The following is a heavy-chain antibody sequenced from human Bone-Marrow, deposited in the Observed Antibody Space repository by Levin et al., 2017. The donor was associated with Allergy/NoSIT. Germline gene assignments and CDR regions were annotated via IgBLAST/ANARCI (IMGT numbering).Heavy chain of an antibody. Sequence: SETLSLTCTVSGGSISSGNYYWSWIRQHPGKGLEWIGHIYYSGTAYHNPSLESRVSISVDTSKNQFSLNLSSVTAADTAVYYCGRVINSGGKGWFDSWGQGTLVSVAS. CDR2: IYYSGTA. D-gene: IGHD4-23*01. V-gene: IGHV4-31*03. J-gene: IGHJ5*01. CDR1: GGSISSGNYY. CDR3: GRVINSGGKGWFDS.